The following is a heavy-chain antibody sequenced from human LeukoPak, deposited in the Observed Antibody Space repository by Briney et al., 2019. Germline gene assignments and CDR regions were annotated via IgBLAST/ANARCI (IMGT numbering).Heavy chain of an antibody. D-gene: IGHD5-24*01. CDR1: GFTFNNYG. CDR3: AKGPLRGTDAAIDY. J-gene: IGHJ4*02. V-gene: IGHV3-30*18. CDR2: ISYDGRNK. Sequence: GGPLRLSCAASGFTFNNYGMHWVRQAPGKGLEWVAVISYDGRNKHYPDSVKGRFTISRDISTDTLWLQMDSLRTEDTAVYYCAKGPLRGTDAAIDYWGQGTLVTVSS.